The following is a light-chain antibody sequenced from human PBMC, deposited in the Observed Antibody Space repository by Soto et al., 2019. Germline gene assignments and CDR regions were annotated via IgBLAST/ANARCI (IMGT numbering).Light chain of an antibody. CDR2: EVS. V-gene: IGLV2-14*01. CDR3: RSYTSSSTTNV. CDR1: SSDVSDYNY. Sequence: QSALTHPASGSGSPGQSITISCTGTSSDVSDYNYVSWYQHHPGKAPKLMIYEVSKRPSGVSNRFSGSKSGNTVSLPISGLQAEDEADYSSRSYTSSSTTNVFGSGTKVIVL. J-gene: IGLJ1*01.